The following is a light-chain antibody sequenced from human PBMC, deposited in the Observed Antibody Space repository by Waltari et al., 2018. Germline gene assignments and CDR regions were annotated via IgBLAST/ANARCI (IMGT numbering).Light chain of an antibody. CDR3: QQYFTTPLT. J-gene: IGKJ4*01. CDR1: QNLLYTSNNKNS. CDR2: WAS. V-gene: IGKV4-1*01. Sequence: DIVMTQSPDSLVVSLGERATINCKSSQNLLYTSNNKNSLAWYQQKPGQPPKLLIFWASTRESGVPDRFRGSGSGTDFTLTISGLQAEDVAVYYCQQYFTTPLTFGGGTKVVI.